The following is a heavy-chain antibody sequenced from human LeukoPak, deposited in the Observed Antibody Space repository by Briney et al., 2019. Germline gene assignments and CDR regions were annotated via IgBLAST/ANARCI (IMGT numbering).Heavy chain of an antibody. CDR3: ARFGKFDWLSWWFDP. D-gene: IGHD3-9*01. CDR1: GFTFSSYS. V-gene: IGHV3-21*01. CDR2: ISCSSRYI. Sequence: PGGSLRLSCAASGFTFSSYSMIWVRQAPGKGLEWVSSISCSSRYIYYAVSVKGRFTISRDNAKNSLYLQMNSLRAEDTAVYYCARFGKFDWLSWWFDPWGQGTLVTVSS. J-gene: IGHJ5*02.